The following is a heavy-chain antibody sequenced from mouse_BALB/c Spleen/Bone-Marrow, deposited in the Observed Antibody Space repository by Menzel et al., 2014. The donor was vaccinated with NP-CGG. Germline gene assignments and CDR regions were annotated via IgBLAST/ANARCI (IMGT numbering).Heavy chain of an antibody. D-gene: IGHD2-14*01. J-gene: IGHJ4*01. Sequence: KISCKATGYTFSSYWIEWVKQRPGHGLEWIGEILPGSGTTNYNENFKGKATFTADTSSNTAYMQLSSLTSEDSAVYYCARDYRYDGAMDYWGQGTSVTVSS. CDR3: ARDYRYDGAMDY. CDR1: GYTFSSYW. CDR2: ILPGSGTT. V-gene: IGHV1-9*01.